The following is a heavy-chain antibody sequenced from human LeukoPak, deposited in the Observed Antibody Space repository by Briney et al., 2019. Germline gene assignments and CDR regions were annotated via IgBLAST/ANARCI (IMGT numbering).Heavy chain of an antibody. CDR3: TREGPGSDWATFDS. CDR2: INPSNGGT. Sequence: SVKVSCKASGYTFTGYYMHCMRQTPGQRLEKIRRINPSNGGTNYAQKFQGRVTMTRDTSISTVYMELSRLTSDDTAVYYCTREGPGSDWATFDSWGQGALVTVSS. V-gene: IGHV1-2*06. D-gene: IGHD6-19*01. CDR1: GYTFTGYY. J-gene: IGHJ4*02.